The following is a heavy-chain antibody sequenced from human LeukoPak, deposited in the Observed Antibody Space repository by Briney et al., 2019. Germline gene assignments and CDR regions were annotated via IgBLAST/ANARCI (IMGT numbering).Heavy chain of an antibody. CDR3: ARGGSSRFDQ. CDR1: GFTFTTYW. Sequence: GGSLRLSCAASGFTFTTYWMSWVRQAPGQGLELVAQISPDGREKYYVDYVKGRFTISRDNAKYSLDLQMSSLRADDTAVYYCARGGSSRFDQWGQGTLVTVSS. D-gene: IGHD6-13*01. J-gene: IGHJ4*02. V-gene: IGHV3-7*04. CDR2: ISPDGREK.